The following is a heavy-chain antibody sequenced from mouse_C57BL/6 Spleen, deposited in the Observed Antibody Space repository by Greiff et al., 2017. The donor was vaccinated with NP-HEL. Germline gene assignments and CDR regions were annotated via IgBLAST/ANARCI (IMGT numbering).Heavy chain of an antibody. CDR3: ARYGSSYYFDY. CDR1: GFTFSSYG. CDR2: ISSGGSYT. V-gene: IGHV5-6*01. Sequence: EVQVVESGGDLVKPGGSLKLSCAASGFTFSSYGISWVRQTPDKRLEWVATISSGGSYTYYPDSVKGRFTISRDNAKNTLNLQMSSLKSEDTAMYYCARYGSSYYFDYWGQGTTLTVSS. D-gene: IGHD1-1*01. J-gene: IGHJ2*01.